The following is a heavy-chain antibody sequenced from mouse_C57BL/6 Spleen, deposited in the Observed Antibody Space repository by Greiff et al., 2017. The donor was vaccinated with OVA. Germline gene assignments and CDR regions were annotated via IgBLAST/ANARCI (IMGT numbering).Heavy chain of an antibody. CDR1: GYTFTSYD. Sequence: QVQLQQSGPELVKPGASVKLSCKASGYTFTSYDINWVKQRPGQGLEWIGWIYPRDGSTKYNEKFKGKATLTVDTSSSTAYMELHSLTSEDSAVYFCERSPYYYGSSYWYFDVWGTGTTVTVSS. D-gene: IGHD1-1*01. CDR3: ERSPYYYGSSYWYFDV. J-gene: IGHJ1*03. V-gene: IGHV1-85*01. CDR2: IYPRDGST.